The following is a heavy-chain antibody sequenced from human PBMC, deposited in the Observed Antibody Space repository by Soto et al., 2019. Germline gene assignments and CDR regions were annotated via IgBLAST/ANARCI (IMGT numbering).Heavy chain of an antibody. CDR2: IWYDGSNK. Sequence: GGSLRLSCAASGFTFSSYGMHWVRQAPGKGLEWVAVIWYDGSNKYYADSVKGRFTISRDNSKSTLYLQMNSLRAEDTAVYYCARLRDGYNVYFDYWGQGTLVSVSS. CDR1: GFTFSSYG. CDR3: ARLRDGYNVYFDY. D-gene: IGHD5-12*01. V-gene: IGHV3-33*01. J-gene: IGHJ4*02.